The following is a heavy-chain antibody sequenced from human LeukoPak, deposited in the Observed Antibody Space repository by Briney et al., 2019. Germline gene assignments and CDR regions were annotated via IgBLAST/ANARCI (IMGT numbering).Heavy chain of an antibody. D-gene: IGHD3-10*01. Sequence: GGSLRLSCAASGFTFSDYYMSWIRQAPGKGLEWVSYISSSGSTIYYADSVKGRFTISGDNAKNSLYLQMNSLRAEDTAVYYCARAVRGVTAYCFDYWGQGTLVTVSS. CDR1: GFTFSDYY. J-gene: IGHJ4*02. CDR2: ISSSGSTI. V-gene: IGHV3-11*01. CDR3: ARAVRGVTAYCFDY.